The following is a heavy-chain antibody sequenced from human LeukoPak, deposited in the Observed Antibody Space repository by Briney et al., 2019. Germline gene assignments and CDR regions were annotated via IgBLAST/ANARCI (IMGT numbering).Heavy chain of an antibody. Sequence: GGSLRLSCAASGFTFSDFAMHWLRQAPGKGLEYVSTISSSGISPYYANSVKGRFTISRDNSKNTLYLQMGSLRADDTAVYYCVRAHSIHNYHYGIDVWGHGTTVTISS. D-gene: IGHD3-3*01. CDR3: VRAHSIHNYHYGIDV. CDR1: GFTFSDFA. CDR2: ISSSGISP. J-gene: IGHJ6*02. V-gene: IGHV3-64*01.